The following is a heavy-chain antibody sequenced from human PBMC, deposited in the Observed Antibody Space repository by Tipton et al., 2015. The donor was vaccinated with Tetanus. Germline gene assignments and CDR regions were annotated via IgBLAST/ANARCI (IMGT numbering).Heavy chain of an antibody. CDR2: IYYTGNT. J-gene: IGHJ5*02. D-gene: IGHD2-8*01. Sequence: TLSLTCNVSGGSLKSGGYYWTWIRQHPVRGLEWIGYIYYTGNTYYNPSLKSRVTISVDTSKNQFSLKLTSVTAADTAVYYCARRLIQNLFDPWGQRTLVTVSS. V-gene: IGHV4-31*03. CDR1: GGSLKSGGYY. CDR3: ARRLIQNLFDP.